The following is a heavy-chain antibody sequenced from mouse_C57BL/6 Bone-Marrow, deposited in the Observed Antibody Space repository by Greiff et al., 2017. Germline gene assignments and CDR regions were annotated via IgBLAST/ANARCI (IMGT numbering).Heavy chain of an antibody. V-gene: IGHV1-69*01. CDR3: AIYYYGSSSHDYYAMDY. D-gene: IGHD1-1*01. J-gene: IGHJ4*01. CDR2: IDPSDSYT. CDR1: GYTFTSYW. Sequence: QVQLQQPGAELVMPGASVKLSCKASGYTFTSYWMHWVKQRPGQGLEWIGEIDPSDSYTNYNQKFKGKSTLTVDKSSSTAYMQLSSLTSEDSAVYYCAIYYYGSSSHDYYAMDYWGQGTSVTVSS.